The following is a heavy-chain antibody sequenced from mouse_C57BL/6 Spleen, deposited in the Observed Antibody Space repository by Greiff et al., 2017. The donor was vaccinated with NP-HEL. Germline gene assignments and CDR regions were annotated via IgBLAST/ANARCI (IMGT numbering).Heavy chain of an antibody. CDR1: GYTFTSYW. V-gene: IGHV1-69*01. CDR3: ARSGSFYYSNLFDY. Sequence: VQLQQPGAELVMPGASVKLSCKASGYTFTSYWMHWVKQRPGQGLEWIGEIDPSDSYTNYNQKFKGKSTLTVDQSSSTAYMQLSSLTSEYSAVYYCARSGSFYYSNLFDYWGQGTTLTVSS. J-gene: IGHJ2*01. D-gene: IGHD2-5*01. CDR2: IDPSDSYT.